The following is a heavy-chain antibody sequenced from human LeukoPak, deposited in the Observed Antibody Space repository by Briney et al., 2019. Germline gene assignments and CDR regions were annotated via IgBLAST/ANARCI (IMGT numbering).Heavy chain of an antibody. D-gene: IGHD6-6*01. Sequence: SETLSLTCTVSGGSISSYYWSWIRQPPGKGLEWIGYIYYSGSTNYNPSLKSRVTISVDTSKNQFSLKLSSVIAADTAVYYCARGVARSSKFHFSYYFDYWGQGTLVTVSS. J-gene: IGHJ4*02. CDR1: GGSISSYY. CDR3: ARGVARSSKFHFSYYFDY. V-gene: IGHV4-59*01. CDR2: IYYSGST.